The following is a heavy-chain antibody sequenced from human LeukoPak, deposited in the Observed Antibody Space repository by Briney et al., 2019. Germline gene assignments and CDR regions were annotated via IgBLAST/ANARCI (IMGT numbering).Heavy chain of an antibody. CDR1: GYTFTSYY. CDR2: INPSGGST. D-gene: IGHD6-13*01. Sequence: ASVKVSCKASGYTFTSYYMHWVRQAPGQGLEWMGIINPSGGSTSYAQKFQGRVTMTRDTSTSTVYMELSSLRSEDTAVYYCASFPIAAAGTILHYYYYYMDVWGKGTTVTVSS. V-gene: IGHV1-46*01. J-gene: IGHJ6*03. CDR3: ASFPIAAAGTILHYYYYYMDV.